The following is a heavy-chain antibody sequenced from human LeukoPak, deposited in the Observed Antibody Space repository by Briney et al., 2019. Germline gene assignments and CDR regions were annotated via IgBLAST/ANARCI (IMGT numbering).Heavy chain of an antibody. D-gene: IGHD3-16*01. CDR3: ARDQGGGPLGGFDP. CDR2: INPNTGGT. J-gene: IGHJ5*02. Sequence: ASVKVSCKASGYTFIAYFMHWVRQAPGQGLEWMGWINPNTGGTNYAQKFQGRVSMTRDTSISTAYMELSRLRSDDTAVYYCARDQGGGPLGGFDPWGQGTLVTVSS. CDR1: GYTFIAYF. V-gene: IGHV1-2*02.